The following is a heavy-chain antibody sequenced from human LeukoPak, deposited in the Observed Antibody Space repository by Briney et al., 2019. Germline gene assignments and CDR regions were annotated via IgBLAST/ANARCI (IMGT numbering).Heavy chain of an antibody. D-gene: IGHD6-13*01. CDR2: ISYDGSNK. Sequence: TLRRSGAESGFTFSRYGMHRVRQAPGKGLEWVAVISYDGSNKYYADSVKGRFTISRDNSKNTLYLQMNSLRAEDTAVYYCAKNKQQQLVRMYYFDYWGQGTLVTVSS. J-gene: IGHJ4*02. V-gene: IGHV3-30*18. CDR1: GFTFSRYG. CDR3: AKNKQQQLVRMYYFDY.